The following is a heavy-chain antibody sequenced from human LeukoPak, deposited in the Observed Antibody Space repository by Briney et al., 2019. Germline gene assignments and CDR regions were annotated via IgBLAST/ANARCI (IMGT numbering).Heavy chain of an antibody. CDR1: GFTSSSYA. J-gene: IGHJ5*02. CDR2: ISSNGDST. Sequence: GGSLRLSCSASGFTSSSYAMHWVRQAPGKGLEYVSAISSNGDSTYYADSVKGRFTISRDNSKNTLYLQMSSLRAEDTAVYYCVKLQLERRGPLFDPWGQGTLVTVSS. D-gene: IGHD1-1*01. CDR3: VKLQLERRGPLFDP. V-gene: IGHV3-64D*09.